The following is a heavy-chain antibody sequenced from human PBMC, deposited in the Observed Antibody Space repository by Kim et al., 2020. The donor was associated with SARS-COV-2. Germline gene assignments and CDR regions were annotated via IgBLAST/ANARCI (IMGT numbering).Heavy chain of an antibody. CDR2: GRGK. D-gene: IGHD6-6*01. Sequence: GRGKSYVGSVKGRFTISRDNAKNSLYLQMNSLRAEDTAVFYCARRSSSFDYWGQGTLVTVSS. J-gene: IGHJ4*02. CDR3: ARRSSSFDY. V-gene: IGHV3-7*03.